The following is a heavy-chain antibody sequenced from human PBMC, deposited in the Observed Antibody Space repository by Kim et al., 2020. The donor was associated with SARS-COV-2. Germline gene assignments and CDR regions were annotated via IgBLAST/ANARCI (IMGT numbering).Heavy chain of an antibody. J-gene: IGHJ4*02. D-gene: IGHD2-15*01. Sequence: GGSLRLSCAASGFTFDDYGMSWVRQAPGKGLEWVSGINWNGGSTGYADSVKGRFTISRDNAKNSLYLQMNSLRAEDTALYYCARRPLGYCSGGSCESLYYFDYWGQGTLVTVSS. CDR3: ARRPLGYCSGGSCESLYYFDY. CDR2: INWNGGST. V-gene: IGHV3-20*04. CDR1: GFTFDDYG.